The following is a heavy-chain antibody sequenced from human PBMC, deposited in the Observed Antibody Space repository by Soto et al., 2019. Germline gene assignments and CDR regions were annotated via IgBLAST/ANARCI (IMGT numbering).Heavy chain of an antibody. Sequence: ASVKVSCKASGYTFTGYYMHWVRQAPGQGLEWMGWINPNSGGTNYAQKFQGWVTMTRDTSISTAYMELSRLRSEDTAVYYCARALLGYCSGGSCYSFGSYDYWGQGTLVTVSS. CDR1: GYTFTGYY. D-gene: IGHD2-15*01. J-gene: IGHJ4*02. V-gene: IGHV1-2*04. CDR3: ARALLGYCSGGSCYSFGSYDY. CDR2: INPNSGGT.